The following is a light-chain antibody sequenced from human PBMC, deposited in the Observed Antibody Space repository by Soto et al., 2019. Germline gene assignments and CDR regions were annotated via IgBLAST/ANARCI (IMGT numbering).Light chain of an antibody. V-gene: IGLV1-44*01. Sequence: QSVLTQPPSASGTPGQRVTISCFGSNSNIGSHTVNWYQHFPGTAPKLLMYSNNQRPSGVPDRFSGSKSGTSASLAISGLQSEDEADYYCSVWDDSLNGGVFGGGTKLTVL. CDR2: SNN. J-gene: IGLJ3*02. CDR3: SVWDDSLNGGV. CDR1: NSNIGSHT.